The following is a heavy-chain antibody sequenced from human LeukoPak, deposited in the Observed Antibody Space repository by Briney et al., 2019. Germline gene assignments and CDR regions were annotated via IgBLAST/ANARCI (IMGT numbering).Heavy chain of an antibody. Sequence: GASVKVSCKASGYTLTGYYIHWVRQAPGQGLEWMGWINPNSGGTNYAQKFQGRVTMTRDTSISTAYMELSRLRSDDTAVYYCARARWLQKIDYWGQGTLVTVSS. CDR1: GYTLTGYY. D-gene: IGHD5-24*01. J-gene: IGHJ4*02. CDR2: INPNSGGT. CDR3: ARARWLQKIDY. V-gene: IGHV1-2*02.